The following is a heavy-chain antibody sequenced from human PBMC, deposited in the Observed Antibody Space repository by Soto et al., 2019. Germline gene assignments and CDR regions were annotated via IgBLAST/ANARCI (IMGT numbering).Heavy chain of an antibody. CDR1: GFTFNNYA. CDR3: AKSLITFWGVACKTPLFDF. J-gene: IGHJ4*01. V-gene: IGHV3-23*01. CDR2: ISYIDGHT. D-gene: IGHD3-16*01. Sequence: EVQLLESGGDLVHPGGSLTLSCVASGFTFNNYAMSWVRQAPGKGQEWVSAISYIDGHTFYAGSVRGRFTVSRDDSKNKLYIQMNSLRVEDSAIYYCAKSLITFWGVACKTPLFDFWGPGTLVTVSS.